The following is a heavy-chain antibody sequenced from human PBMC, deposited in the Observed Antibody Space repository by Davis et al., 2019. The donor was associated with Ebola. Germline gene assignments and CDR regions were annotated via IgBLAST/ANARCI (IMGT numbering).Heavy chain of an antibody. CDR1: GFTFSSYA. J-gene: IGHJ4*02. CDR3: ASSHDYGDYGLDY. CDR2: ISYDGSNK. V-gene: IGHV3-30-3*01. D-gene: IGHD4-17*01. Sequence: PGGSLRLSCAASGFTFSSYAMHWVRQAPGKGLEWVALISYDGSNKYYADSVKGRFTISRDNSKNTLYLQMNSLRAEDTAVYYCASSHDYGDYGLDYWGQGTLVTVSS.